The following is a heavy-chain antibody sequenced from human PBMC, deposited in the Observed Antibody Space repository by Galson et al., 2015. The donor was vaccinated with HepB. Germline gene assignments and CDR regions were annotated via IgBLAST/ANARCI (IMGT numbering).Heavy chain of an antibody. CDR2: ISWNSGSI. CDR3: AKDIRYYYFYGMDV. J-gene: IGHJ6*02. V-gene: IGHV3-9*01. CDR1: GFTFDDYA. Sequence: SLRLSCAASGFTFDDYAMHWVRQAPGKGLEWVSGISWNSGSIGYADSVKGRFTISRDNAKNSLYLQMNSLRAEDTALYYCAKDIRYYYFYGMDVWGQGTTVTVSS.